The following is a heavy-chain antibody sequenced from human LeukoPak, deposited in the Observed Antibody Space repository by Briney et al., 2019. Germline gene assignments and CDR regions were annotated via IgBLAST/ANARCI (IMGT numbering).Heavy chain of an antibody. CDR1: GGSFSDYF. D-gene: IGHD5-24*01. Sequence: SETLSLTCAVYGGSFSDYFWSWVRQPPGKGLEWIGEINQSGSSTYNPSLKSRVTMSVDTSKNQFSLKLSSVTPADTAVYYCARRRVQTSTITEDNWFDPWGQGTLVTVSS. V-gene: IGHV4-34*01. J-gene: IGHJ5*02. CDR2: INQSGSS. CDR3: ARRRVQTSTITEDNWFDP.